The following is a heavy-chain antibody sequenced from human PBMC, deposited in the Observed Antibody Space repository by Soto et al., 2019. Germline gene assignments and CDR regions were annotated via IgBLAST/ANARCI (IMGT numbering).Heavy chain of an antibody. D-gene: IGHD6-13*01. Sequence: QVQLVQSGTEVKKPGSSVKVSCKASGGTFSSYAISWVRQAPGQGLDWMGGIIPIFGTANYAQKFQGRVTITADESTSTAYVDLSCLRSEDTAVYYCARDSRIAAAAYSYSGMDVWGQGTTVIVS. V-gene: IGHV1-69*12. CDR1: GGTFSSYA. CDR2: IIPIFGTA. CDR3: ARDSRIAAAAYSYSGMDV. J-gene: IGHJ6*02.